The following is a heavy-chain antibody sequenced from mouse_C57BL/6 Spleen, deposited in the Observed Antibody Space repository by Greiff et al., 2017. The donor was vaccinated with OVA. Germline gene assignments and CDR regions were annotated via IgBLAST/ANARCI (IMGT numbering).Heavy chain of an antibody. V-gene: IGHV5-17*01. J-gene: IGHJ4*01. CDR1: GFTFSDYG. Sequence: EVMLVESGGGLVKPGGSLKLSCAASGFTFSDYGMHWVRQAPEKGLEWVAYISSGSSTIYYAATVQGRFTISRDNAKNTLFLQMTRLRSEDTAMYYCARDGSSYYAMDYWGQGTSVTVSS. D-gene: IGHD1-1*01. CDR3: ARDGSSYYAMDY. CDR2: ISSGSSTI.